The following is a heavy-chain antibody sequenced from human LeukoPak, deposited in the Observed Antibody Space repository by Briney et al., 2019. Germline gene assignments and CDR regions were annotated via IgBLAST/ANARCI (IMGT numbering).Heavy chain of an antibody. CDR3: ARGAVAGANFDY. CDR2: ITTDGSGT. D-gene: IGHD1-26*01. Sequence: PGGSLRLSCADSGFTFNSYWMHWVHQAPGKGLAWVSHITTDGSGTSYADSVKGRFTISRDNAKKTLYLQMNSLRAEDTAVYYCARGAVAGANFDYWGLGTLVTVSS. J-gene: IGHJ4*02. V-gene: IGHV3-74*01. CDR1: GFTFNSYW.